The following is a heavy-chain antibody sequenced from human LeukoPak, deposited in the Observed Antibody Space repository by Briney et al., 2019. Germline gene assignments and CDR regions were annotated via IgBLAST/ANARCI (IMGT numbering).Heavy chain of an antibody. J-gene: IGHJ5*02. CDR2: IYQSGST. CDR3: VRDHVSPGLSNWFDP. Sequence: SETLSLTCSVSGYSIRSGYHWAWFRQAPGKGLEWMGSIYQSGSTYDNLSLKSRVTLSVDTSRNQFSLKLTSVTASDTAMYYCVRDHVSPGLSNWFDPWGQGTLVTVSS. V-gene: IGHV4-38-2*02. CDR1: GYSIRSGYH. D-gene: IGHD3-16*01.